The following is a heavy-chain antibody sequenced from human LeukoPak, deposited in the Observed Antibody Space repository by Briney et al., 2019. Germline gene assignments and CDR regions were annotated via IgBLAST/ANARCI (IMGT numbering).Heavy chain of an antibody. J-gene: IGHJ6*02. CDR3: ASSGAVVPAAYHLYYYGMDV. CDR1: GYTFTSYD. Sequence: GASVKVSCTASGYTFTSYDINWARQATGQGLEWMGWMNPNSGNTGYAQKFQGRVTMTRNTSISTAYMELSSLRSEDTAVYYCASSGAVVPAAYHLYYYGMDVWGQGTTVTVSS. V-gene: IGHV1-8*01. CDR2: MNPNSGNT. D-gene: IGHD2-2*01.